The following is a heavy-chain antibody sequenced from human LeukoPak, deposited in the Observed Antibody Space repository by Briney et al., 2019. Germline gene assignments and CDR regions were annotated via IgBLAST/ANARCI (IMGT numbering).Heavy chain of an antibody. V-gene: IGHV3-15*01. CDR1: GFTFSNAW. Sequence: PGGPLRPSCAPSGFTFSNAWMAGVPQAPGRGLEWVARIKSKTDGGTTDYAAPVKGRFTISRDDSKNTLYLQMNSLKTEDTAVYYCTTGTGRTDFDYWGQGTLVTVSS. J-gene: IGHJ4*02. D-gene: IGHD4-17*01. CDR3: TTGTGRTDFDY. CDR2: IKSKTDGGTT.